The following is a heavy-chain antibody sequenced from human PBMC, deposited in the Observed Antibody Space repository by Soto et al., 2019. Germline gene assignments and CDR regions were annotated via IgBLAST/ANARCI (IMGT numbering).Heavy chain of an antibody. J-gene: IGHJ4*02. V-gene: IGHV3-11*06. D-gene: IGHD4-17*01. CDR2: ISGSSRYT. CDR3: ARVSAYGDYVFDF. Sequence: GGSLRLSCAASGFTFSDFYMSWIRQAPGKGLQWLSYISGSSRYTNYADPVKGRLTISRDNANNSLYLQMNSLRAEDTAVYYCARVSAYGDYVFDFWGQGTLVTVSS. CDR1: GFTFSDFY.